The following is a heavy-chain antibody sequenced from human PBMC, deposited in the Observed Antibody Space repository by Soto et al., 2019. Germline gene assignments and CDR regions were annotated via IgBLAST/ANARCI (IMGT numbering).Heavy chain of an antibody. CDR2: ISAYNGNT. J-gene: IGHJ3*02. D-gene: IGHD2-15*01. Sequence: ASVKVACKASGYTFTSYGINWVRQAPGQGLEWMGWISAYNGNTNYAQKLQGRVTMTTDTSTSTAYMELRSLRSDDTAVYYCARDAVVVVAATQAFDIWGQGTMVTVSS. CDR1: GYTFTSYG. CDR3: ARDAVVVVAATQAFDI. V-gene: IGHV1-18*01.